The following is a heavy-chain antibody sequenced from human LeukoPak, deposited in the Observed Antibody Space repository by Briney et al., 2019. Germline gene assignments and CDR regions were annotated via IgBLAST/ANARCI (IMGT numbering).Heavy chain of an antibody. J-gene: IGHJ5*02. CDR1: GYSFANYW. Sequence: GESLKISCKGSGYSFANYWIGWVRQMPGKGLEWMGIIYPGDSDTRYSPSFQGQVTISADKSISTAYLQWSSLKASDTAMYYCARHGVAAAGMGQRWFDPWGQGALVTVSS. V-gene: IGHV5-51*01. D-gene: IGHD6-13*01. CDR3: ARHGVAAAGMGQRWFDP. CDR2: IYPGDSDT.